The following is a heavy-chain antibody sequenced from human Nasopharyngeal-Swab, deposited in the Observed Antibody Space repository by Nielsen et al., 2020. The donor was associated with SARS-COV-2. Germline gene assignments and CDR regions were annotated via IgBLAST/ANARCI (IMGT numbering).Heavy chain of an antibody. CDR1: GYSFTSYW. Sequence: GESLKISCKGSGYSFTSYWIGWVRQMPGKGLERMGIIYPGDSDTRYSPSFQGQVTISADKSISTAYLQWSSLKASDTAMYYCARSMPSRYYYYGMDVWGQGTTVTVSS. CDR3: ARSMPSRYYYYGMDV. J-gene: IGHJ6*02. D-gene: IGHD2-2*01. CDR2: IYPGDSDT. V-gene: IGHV5-51*01.